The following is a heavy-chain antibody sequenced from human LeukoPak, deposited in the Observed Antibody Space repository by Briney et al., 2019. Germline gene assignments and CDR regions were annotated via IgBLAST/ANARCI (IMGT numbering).Heavy chain of an antibody. CDR3: ARGAYSSGPFDP. D-gene: IGHD6-19*01. V-gene: IGHV3-74*01. J-gene: IGHJ5*02. CDR1: GFTFSSYW. CDR2: INSDGSTP. Sequence: GGSLRLSCAASGFTFSSYWMHWVRQAPGKGLVWVSRINSDGSTPTYADSVKGRFTISRDNAKNTLYLQMNSLRAEDSAVYYCARGAYSSGPFDPWGQGTLVTVSS.